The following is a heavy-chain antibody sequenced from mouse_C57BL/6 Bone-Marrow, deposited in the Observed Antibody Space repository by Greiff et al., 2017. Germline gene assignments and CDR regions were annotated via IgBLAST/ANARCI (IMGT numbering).Heavy chain of an antibody. CDR1: GFTFSDYY. V-gene: IGHV5-12*01. CDR3: ARHGGLLLYWYFDV. Sequence: EVQGVESGGGLVQPGGSLKLSCAASGFTFSDYYMYWVRQTPEKRLEWVAYISNGGGSTYYPDTVKGRFTISRDNAKNTLYLQMSRLKSEDTAMYDSARHGGLLLYWYFDVWGTGTTVTVSS. CDR2: ISNGGGST. J-gene: IGHJ1*03. D-gene: IGHD2-3*01.